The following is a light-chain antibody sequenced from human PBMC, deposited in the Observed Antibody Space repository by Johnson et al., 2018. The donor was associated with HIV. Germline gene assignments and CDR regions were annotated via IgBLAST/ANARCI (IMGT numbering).Light chain of an antibody. V-gene: IGLV1-51*02. Sequence: QLVLTQPPSVSAAPGQKVTISCSGSSSNIGNNYVSWYQQLPGTAPKLLIYENNKRPSGIPDRFSGSKYGTSATLGITGLQTGDEADYYCGTWDTSLSAGRLFGSGTRFTVL. CDR2: ENN. CDR1: SSNIGNNY. CDR3: GTWDTSLSAGRL. J-gene: IGLJ1*01.